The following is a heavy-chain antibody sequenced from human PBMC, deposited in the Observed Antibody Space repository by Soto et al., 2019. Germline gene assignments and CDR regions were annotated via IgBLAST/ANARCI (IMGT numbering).Heavy chain of an antibody. Sequence: QVQLVQSGAEVQKPGSSVKVSCKASGGTFSSYAISWVRQAPGQGLEWMGGIIPIFGTANYAQKFQGRVTITADEYTSTVYMELSSLRSEDTAVYYCARGGYSSYYDSSGYPKRVVNWFDPWGQGTLVTVSS. V-gene: IGHV1-69*01. CDR3: ARGGYSSYYDSSGYPKRVVNWFDP. J-gene: IGHJ5*02. CDR1: GGTFSSYA. D-gene: IGHD3-22*01. CDR2: IIPIFGTA.